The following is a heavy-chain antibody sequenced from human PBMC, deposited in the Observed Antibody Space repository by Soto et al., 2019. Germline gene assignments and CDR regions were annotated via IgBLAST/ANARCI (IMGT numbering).Heavy chain of an antibody. Sequence: GGSLRLSCAASGFTFSNHGMSWVRQAPGKGLDWVSGISGSGRKTYYADSVKGRFTVSRDNSKNTVFLQMNSLRAEDTAVYYCAKDGDFYDFVTGYYLTGHYFDYWGQGTPVTSPQ. D-gene: IGHD3-9*01. CDR1: GFTFSNHG. CDR2: ISGSGRKT. V-gene: IGHV3-23*01. J-gene: IGHJ4*02. CDR3: AKDGDFYDFVTGYYLTGHYFDY.